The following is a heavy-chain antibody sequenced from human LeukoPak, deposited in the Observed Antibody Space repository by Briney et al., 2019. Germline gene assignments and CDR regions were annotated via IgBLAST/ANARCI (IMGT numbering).Heavy chain of an antibody. Sequence: SETLSLTCAVDGGSFSDYIWSWIRQPPGKGLEWVGEINYSGSTDYNPSLKSRVTISIDTSKKQFSLELNSVTAADTAVYYCARGPYDILTGSYNWLDPWGQGTLVTVSS. CDR3: ARGPYDILTGSYNWLDP. J-gene: IGHJ5*02. CDR1: GGSFSDYI. CDR2: INYSGST. V-gene: IGHV4-34*01. D-gene: IGHD3-9*01.